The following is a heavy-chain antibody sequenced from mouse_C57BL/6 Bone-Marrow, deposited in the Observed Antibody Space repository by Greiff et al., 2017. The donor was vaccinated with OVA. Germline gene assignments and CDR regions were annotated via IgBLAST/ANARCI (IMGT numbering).Heavy chain of an antibody. CDR3: ARGGYDEHYFDY. CDR1: GFNIKNTY. CDR2: IDPANGNT. V-gene: IGHV14-3*01. D-gene: IGHD2-2*01. J-gene: IGHJ2*01. Sequence: VQLQQSVAELVRPGASVKLSCTASGFNIKNTYMHWVKQRPEQGLEWIGRIDPANGNTKYAPQFPGQVTLTADTSSNTPYLQLSSLTSEDTAIYYCARGGYDEHYFDYWGQGTTLTVSS.